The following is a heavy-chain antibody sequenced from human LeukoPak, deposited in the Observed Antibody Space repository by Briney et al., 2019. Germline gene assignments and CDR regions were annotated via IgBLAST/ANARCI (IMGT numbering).Heavy chain of an antibody. V-gene: IGHV4-59*08. Sequence: SETLSLTCTVSGGSISSYYWSWIRQPPGKGLEWIGYIYYCGSTNYNPSLQSRVPISVDTSKNQYSLKLSSVTAADTAVYYCASARYCSGGSCYHPYYYYYYMDVWGKGTTVTISS. CDR1: GGSISSYY. J-gene: IGHJ6*03. D-gene: IGHD2-15*01. CDR3: ASARYCSGGSCYHPYYYYYYMDV. CDR2: IYYCGST.